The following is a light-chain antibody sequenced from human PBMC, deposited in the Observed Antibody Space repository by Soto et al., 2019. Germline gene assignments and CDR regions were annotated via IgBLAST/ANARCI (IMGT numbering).Light chain of an antibody. Sequence: QSALTQPASVSGSPGQSITISCTGTSSDVGGYNYVSWYQQHPGKVPKLMIYEVSNRPSGVSNRFSGSKSGNTASLTISGLQAEDEAGYYCSSYISSSTVLFGGGTKLTVL. J-gene: IGLJ2*01. CDR2: EVS. V-gene: IGLV2-14*01. CDR1: SSDVGGYNY. CDR3: SSYISSSTVL.